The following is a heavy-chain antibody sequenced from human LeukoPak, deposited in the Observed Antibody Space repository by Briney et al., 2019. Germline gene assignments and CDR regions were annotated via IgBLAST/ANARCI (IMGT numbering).Heavy chain of an antibody. V-gene: IGHV1-2*02. J-gene: IGHJ4*02. Sequence: GASVKVSCKASGYTFTGYYMHWVRQAPGQGLEWMGWINPNSGGTNYAQKLQGRVTMTTDTSTSTAYMELRSLRSDDTAVYYCARDSITAVWSGYYAFDYWGQGTLVTVSS. CDR3: ARDSITAVWSGYYAFDY. D-gene: IGHD3-3*01. CDR1: GYTFTGYY. CDR2: INPNSGGT.